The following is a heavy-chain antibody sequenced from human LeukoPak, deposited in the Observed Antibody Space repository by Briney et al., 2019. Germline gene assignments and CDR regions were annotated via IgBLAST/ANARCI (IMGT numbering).Heavy chain of an antibody. CDR3: AKRGAYCGGDCWPNDY. CDR2: ISSSSSYI. CDR1: GFTFSSYS. J-gene: IGHJ4*02. Sequence: GGSLRLSCAASGFTFSSYSMNWVRQAPGKGLEWVSSISSSSSYIYYADSVKGRFTISRDNAKNSLYLQMNSLRAEDTAVYYCAKRGAYCGGDCWPNDYWGQGTLVTVSS. D-gene: IGHD2-21*02. V-gene: IGHV3-21*01.